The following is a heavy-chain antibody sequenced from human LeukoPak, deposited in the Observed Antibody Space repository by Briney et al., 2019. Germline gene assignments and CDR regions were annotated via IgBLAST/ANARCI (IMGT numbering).Heavy chain of an antibody. CDR3: ARGAAPDY. J-gene: IGHJ4*02. Sequence: SETLSLTSTVSGDSISSYYWSWIRQPPGKGLEWIGYIYYSGSTTYNPSLKSRVTISVDTSKNQFSLKLSSVTAADTAVYYCARGAAPDYWGQGTLVTVSS. D-gene: IGHD3-16*01. CDR1: GDSISSYY. CDR2: IYYSGST. V-gene: IGHV4-59*01.